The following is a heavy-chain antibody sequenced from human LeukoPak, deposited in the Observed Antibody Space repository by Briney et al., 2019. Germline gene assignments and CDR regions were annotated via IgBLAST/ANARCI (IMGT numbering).Heavy chain of an antibody. V-gene: IGHV4-39*07. CDR3: ARLRMVRGVTRSRGYYYYYMDV. Sequence: PSETLSLTCTVSGGSISSSSYYWGWIRQPPGKGLEWIGSIYYSGSTNYNPSLKSRVTISVDTSKNQFSLKLSSVTAADTAVYYCARLRMVRGVTRSRGYYYYYMDVWGKGTTVTISS. J-gene: IGHJ6*03. D-gene: IGHD3-10*01. CDR2: IYYSGST. CDR1: GGSISSSSYY.